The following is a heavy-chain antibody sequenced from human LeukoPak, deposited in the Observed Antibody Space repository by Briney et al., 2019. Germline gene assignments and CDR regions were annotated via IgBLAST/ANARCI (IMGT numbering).Heavy chain of an antibody. CDR1: GYTFISYA. V-gene: IGHV1-3*01. CDR2: ILAGIGKA. Sequence: GASVKVSCKASGYTFISYAMHWVRQAPGQRLEWMGWILAGIGKAKYSQKFQGRLTITRDTSASTAYMELSSLRSEDTAVYYCARGSWSYYPTDYWGQGTLVTVSS. D-gene: IGHD1-26*01. J-gene: IGHJ4*02. CDR3: ARGSWSYYPTDY.